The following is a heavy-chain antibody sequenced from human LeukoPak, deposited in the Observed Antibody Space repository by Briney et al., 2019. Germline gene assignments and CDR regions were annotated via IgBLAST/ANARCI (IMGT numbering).Heavy chain of an antibody. CDR1: GFTFSNYN. CDR2: ISIGSSFV. Sequence: GGSLRLSCAASGFTFSNYNMNWVRQAPGKGLEWVSSISIGSSFVYYTDSMRGRFTISRDDAKNSLYLQMDSLRVEDTAVYYCARDNYSREPVNYYGMDVWGQGTTVTVSS. J-gene: IGHJ6*02. V-gene: IGHV3-21*01. D-gene: IGHD6-13*01. CDR3: ARDNYSREPVNYYGMDV.